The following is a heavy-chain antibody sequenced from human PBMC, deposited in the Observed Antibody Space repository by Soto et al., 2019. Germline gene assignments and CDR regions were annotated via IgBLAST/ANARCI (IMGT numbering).Heavy chain of an antibody. CDR2: ISSSGSTI. D-gene: IGHD5-12*01. CDR1: GFTFSDYY. J-gene: IGHJ4*02. CDR3: ARERANRLMARGVFDY. Sequence: GGSLRLSCAASGFTFSDYYMSWIRQAPGKGLEWVSYISSSGSTIYYADSVKGRFTISRDNAKNSLYLQMNSLRAEDTAVYYCARERANRLMARGVFDYWGQGTLVTVSS. V-gene: IGHV3-11*01.